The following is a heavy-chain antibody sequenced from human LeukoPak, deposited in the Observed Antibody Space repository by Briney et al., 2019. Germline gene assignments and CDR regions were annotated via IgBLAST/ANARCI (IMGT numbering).Heavy chain of an antibody. V-gene: IGHV3-20*04. CDR3: VRSLYYYYRDV. CDR1: GFTFDDYG. CDR2: INWNGGST. Sequence: SGGSLRLSCTASGFTFDDYGMSWVRQTPEKGLEWVSDINWNGGSTGYADSVKGRFTISRDNAKNSLYLQMNSLRAEDTALCYCVRSLYYYYRDVWGKGTTVTVSS. J-gene: IGHJ6*03.